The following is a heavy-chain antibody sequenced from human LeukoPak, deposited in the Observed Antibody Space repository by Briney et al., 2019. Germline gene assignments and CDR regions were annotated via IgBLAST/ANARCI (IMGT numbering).Heavy chain of an antibody. CDR2: IYYTGSI. CDR1: GDSITNYY. CDR3: ARQHILVVTGTRVAGAFNI. J-gene: IGHJ3*02. D-gene: IGHD2-21*02. V-gene: IGHV4-59*08. Sequence: SETLSLTCTVSGDSITNYYWTWIRQPPGKGLEWIGYIYYTGSINYNPSLKSRLTMSVDTSKNQFSLELSSVTAADTAVYYCARQHILVVTGTRVAGAFNIWGQGTMVTVSS.